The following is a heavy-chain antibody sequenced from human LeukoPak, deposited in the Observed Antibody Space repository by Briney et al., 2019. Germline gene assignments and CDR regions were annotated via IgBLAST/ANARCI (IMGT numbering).Heavy chain of an antibody. D-gene: IGHD2-15*01. CDR1: GFTFSSFW. CDR2: INSDGSST. Sequence: GGSLRLSCAASGFTFSSFWMHWVRQAPGKELVWVSRINSDGSSTTYADSVKGRFTISRDNAKNTLYLQMNSLRAEDTAVYHCASGYCSGGSCHTTNSPFDYWGQGTLVTVSS. J-gene: IGHJ4*02. CDR3: ASGYCSGGSCHTTNSPFDY. V-gene: IGHV3-74*01.